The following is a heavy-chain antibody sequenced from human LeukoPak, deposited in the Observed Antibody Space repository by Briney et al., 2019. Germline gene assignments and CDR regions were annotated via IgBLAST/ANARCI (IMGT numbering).Heavy chain of an antibody. CDR1: GYTFTGYY. CDR3: ARDGVGRDYGDYISYYYYMDV. V-gene: IGHV1-2*06. D-gene: IGHD4-17*01. Sequence: ASXXVSCKASGYTFTGYYMHWVRQAPGQGLEWMGRINPNSGGTNYAQKFQGRVTMTRDTSISTAYMELSRLRSDDTAVYYCARDGVGRDYGDYISYYYYMDVWGKGTTVTVSS. J-gene: IGHJ6*03. CDR2: INPNSGGT.